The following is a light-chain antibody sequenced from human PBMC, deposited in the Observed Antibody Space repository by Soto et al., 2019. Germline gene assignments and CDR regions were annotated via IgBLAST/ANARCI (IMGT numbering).Light chain of an antibody. CDR2: AAS. CDR1: RAVTSNF. J-gene: IGKJ2*01. V-gene: IGKV3-20*01. Sequence: ESVLTQSPGTLSLSPGERATLSCRASRAVTSNFLAWYQQKPGQAPRLLIYAASSRATGIPDRFSGSGSGPDFTLTISRLEPEDFAVYYCQQYGVSQNTFGQGTKLETK. CDR3: QQYGVSQNT.